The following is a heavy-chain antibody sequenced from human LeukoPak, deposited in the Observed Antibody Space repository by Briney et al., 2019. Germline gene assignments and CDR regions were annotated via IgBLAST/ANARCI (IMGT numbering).Heavy chain of an antibody. CDR2: ISWNSGSI. V-gene: IGHV3-9*01. CDR1: GFTFDDYA. CDR3: AKDNYYDSSGDLRS. Sequence: GGCLRLSCAASGFTFDDYAMHWVRQAPGKGLEWVSGISWNSGSIGYADSVKGRFTISRDNAKNSLYLQMNSLRAEDTALYYCAKDNYYDSSGDLRSWGQGTLVTVSS. D-gene: IGHD3-22*01. J-gene: IGHJ4*02.